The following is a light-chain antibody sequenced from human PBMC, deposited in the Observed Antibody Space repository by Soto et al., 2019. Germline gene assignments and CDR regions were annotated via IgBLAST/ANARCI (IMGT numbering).Light chain of an antibody. J-gene: IGKJ3*01. CDR3: QQRSNWPPRFT. V-gene: IGKV3-11*01. CDR2: DAS. Sequence: EIVLTQSPATLSLSPGARATLSCRASQSVSSYLAWYQQKPGQAPRLLSYDASNRATGIPARFSGSGSGTAFTLTISSLEPEDVAVYYCQQRSNWPPRFTFGPGTKVDIK. CDR1: QSVSSY.